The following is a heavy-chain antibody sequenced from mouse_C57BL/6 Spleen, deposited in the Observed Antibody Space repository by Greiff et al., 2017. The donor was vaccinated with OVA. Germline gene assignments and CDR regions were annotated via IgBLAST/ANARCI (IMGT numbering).Heavy chain of an antibody. Sequence: EVQLQESGTVLARPGASVKMSCKTSGYTFTSYWMHWVKQRPGQGLEWIGAIYPGNSDTSYNQKFKGKAKLTAVTSASTAYMELSSLTNEDSAVYYCTRVSTEAPYWYFDVWGTGTTVTVSS. D-gene: IGHD1-1*01. CDR2: IYPGNSDT. CDR3: TRVSTEAPYWYFDV. V-gene: IGHV1-5*01. J-gene: IGHJ1*03. CDR1: GYTFTSYW.